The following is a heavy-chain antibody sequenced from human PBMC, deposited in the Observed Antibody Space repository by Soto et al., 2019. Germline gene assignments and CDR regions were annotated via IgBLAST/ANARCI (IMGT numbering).Heavy chain of an antibody. Sequence: SETLSLTCAVYGGSFSGYYWSWIRQPPGKGLEWIGEINHSGSTNYNPSIKSRVTISVNTSKNQFSLKLSSVTAADTAVYYCARSGYCSSTSCYPASHWFDPWGQGTLVTVSS. CDR2: INHSGST. J-gene: IGHJ5*02. CDR1: GGSFSGYY. D-gene: IGHD2-2*01. CDR3: ARSGYCSSTSCYPASHWFDP. V-gene: IGHV4-34*01.